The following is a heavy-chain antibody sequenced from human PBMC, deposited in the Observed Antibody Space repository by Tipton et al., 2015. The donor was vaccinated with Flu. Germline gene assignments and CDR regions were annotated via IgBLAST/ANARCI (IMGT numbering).Heavy chain of an antibody. V-gene: IGHV4-34*01. J-gene: IGHJ6*02. Sequence: TLSLTCVVYGGSFSGDYCSWIRQSPGKGLEWIGEVNHSGSTNYNPSLKSRVTISVDTSKNQFSLKLDSVTAADTAVYYCARDRRRGLYPYYSFYGVDVWGQGTTITVSS. CDR1: GGSFSGDY. D-gene: IGHD3-22*01. CDR3: ARDRRRGLYPYYSFYGVDV. CDR2: VNHSGST.